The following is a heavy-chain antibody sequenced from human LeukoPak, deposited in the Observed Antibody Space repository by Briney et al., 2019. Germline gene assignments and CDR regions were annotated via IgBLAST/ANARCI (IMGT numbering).Heavy chain of an antibody. CDR1: GFTFSSYS. V-gene: IGHV3-21*01. Sequence: GGSLRLSCAASGFTFSSYSMNWVRQAPGKGLEWVSSISSSSSYIYYADSVKGRFTISRDNAKNPLYLQMNSLRAEDTAVYYCARSGYGDSTDAFDIWGQGTMVTVSS. CDR3: ARSGYGDSTDAFDI. D-gene: IGHD4-17*01. J-gene: IGHJ3*02. CDR2: ISSSSSYI.